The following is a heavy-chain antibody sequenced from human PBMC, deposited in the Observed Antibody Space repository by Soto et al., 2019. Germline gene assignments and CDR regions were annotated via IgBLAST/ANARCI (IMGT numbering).Heavy chain of an antibody. CDR1: GFTFSNAW. Sequence: EVPLVESGGGLVKPGGSLRLSCAASGFTFSNAWMSWVRQAPGKGLEWVGRIKTKTDGGTTDYTAPVKGRFTISRDDSQNTLYLQMDSLKTEDTAVYYCTTNKGALGGGAWGQGTLVTVSS. CDR2: IKTKTDGGTT. CDR3: TTNKGALGGGA. D-gene: IGHD1-26*01. J-gene: IGHJ5*02. V-gene: IGHV3-15*01.